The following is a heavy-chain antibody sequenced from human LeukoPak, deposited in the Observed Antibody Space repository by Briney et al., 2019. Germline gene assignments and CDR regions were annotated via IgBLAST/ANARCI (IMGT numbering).Heavy chain of an antibody. V-gene: IGHV4-39*07. D-gene: IGHD3-10*01. CDR3: ARFREGLSITMVRGRGWFDP. J-gene: IGHJ5*02. Sequence: SETLSLTCTVSGVSISSSNSYWGWIRQPPGKGLEWIGSIYYSGNTYYNASLRSRVTVSVDTSKNQFSLKLSSVTAADTAVYYCARFREGLSITMVRGRGWFDPWGQGTLVTVSS. CDR2: IYYSGNT. CDR1: GVSISSSNSY.